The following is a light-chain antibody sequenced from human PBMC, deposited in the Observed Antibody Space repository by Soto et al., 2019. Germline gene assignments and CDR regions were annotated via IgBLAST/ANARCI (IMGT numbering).Light chain of an antibody. Sequence: EIVLTQSPGTLSLSPGERATLSCRASQSVSSSYLAWYQQKPGQAPSLLIYGASSRATGIPERFSGSGSGTDFTLTISRLEPEDFAVYYCQQYGSSPLYTFGQGTKLEIK. J-gene: IGKJ2*01. CDR3: QQYGSSPLYT. CDR1: QSVSSSY. CDR2: GAS. V-gene: IGKV3-20*01.